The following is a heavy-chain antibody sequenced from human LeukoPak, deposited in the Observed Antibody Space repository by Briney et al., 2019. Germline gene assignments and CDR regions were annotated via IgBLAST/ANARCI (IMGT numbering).Heavy chain of an antibody. CDR1: GYTFTGYY. J-gene: IGHJ4*02. CDR3: ARPRLDSSGYYTEYYFDY. Sequence: ASVKVSCKASGYTFTGYYMHWVRQAPGQGLEWMGWINPNSGGTNYAQKFQGRVTMTRDTSISTAYMELSRLRSDDTAVYYCARPRLDSSGYYTEYYFDYWGQGTLVTVSS. CDR2: INPNSGGT. D-gene: IGHD3-22*01. V-gene: IGHV1-2*02.